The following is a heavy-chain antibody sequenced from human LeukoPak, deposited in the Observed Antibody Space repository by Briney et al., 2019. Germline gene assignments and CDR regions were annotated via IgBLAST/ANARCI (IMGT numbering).Heavy chain of an antibody. CDR2: INSDASST. D-gene: IGHD1-26*01. CDR1: GFTFSSYW. Sequence: QPGGSLRLSCAASGFTFSSYWMHWVRQVPGKGLVWVSRINSDASSTNYADSVKGRFTISRDNAKNTLYLQMNSLRAEDTAVYYCAKDASGSEIDYWGQGTLVTVSS. CDR3: AKDASGSEIDY. J-gene: IGHJ4*02. V-gene: IGHV3-74*01.